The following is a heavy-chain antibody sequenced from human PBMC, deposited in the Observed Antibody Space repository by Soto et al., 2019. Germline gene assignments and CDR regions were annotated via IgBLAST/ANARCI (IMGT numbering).Heavy chain of an antibody. CDR3: ARHISYYYCGMDV. CDR1: GASITSSSYS. CDR2: IHHSGST. J-gene: IGHJ6*02. Sequence: SETLSLTCTVSGASITSSSYSWGWIRQPPGKGLEWIGNIHHSGSTYYNPSLKNRVTISVDTSKDQFSLKLSSVTAADTAVYYCARHISYYYCGMDVWGQGTTVTVSS. V-gene: IGHV4-39*01.